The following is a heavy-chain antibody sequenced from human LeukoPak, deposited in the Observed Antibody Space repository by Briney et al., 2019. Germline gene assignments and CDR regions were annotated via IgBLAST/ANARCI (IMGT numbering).Heavy chain of an antibody. CDR2: IYYSGST. V-gene: IGHV4-59*08. Sequence: SETLSLTCTVSGGSISSYYWSWIRQPPGKGLEWIGYIYYSGSTNYNPSLKSRVTISVDTSKNQLSLKLRSVTAADTAVYYCARHAGADRSSWYYFDYWGQGTLVTVSS. CDR3: ARHAGADRSSWYYFDY. CDR1: GGSISSYY. J-gene: IGHJ4*02. D-gene: IGHD6-13*01.